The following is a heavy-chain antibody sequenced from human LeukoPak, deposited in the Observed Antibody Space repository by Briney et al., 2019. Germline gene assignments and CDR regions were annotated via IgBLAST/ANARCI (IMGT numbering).Heavy chain of an antibody. Sequence: GGSLRLSCAASGFTFSNYGMHWVRQAPGKGLEWVSGIVGSDASTYYADSVKGRFTISRDSSKNTLYLQMNSLRAEDTAVYYCVKDLFTSPTYYDTLTGLGDAFDIWGQGTMVTVSS. J-gene: IGHJ3*02. D-gene: IGHD3-9*01. CDR2: IVGSDAST. V-gene: IGHV3-23*01. CDR1: GFTFSNYG. CDR3: VKDLFTSPTYYDTLTGLGDAFDI.